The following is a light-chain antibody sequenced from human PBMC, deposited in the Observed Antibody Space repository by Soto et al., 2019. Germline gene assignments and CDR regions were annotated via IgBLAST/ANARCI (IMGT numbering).Light chain of an antibody. CDR1: SCDVGGYNY. CDR2: DVS. Sequence: SGVPQPASVCGSPGQSFTISCTGTSCDVGGYNYVSWYQQHPGKAPKLMIYDVSNRLSGVSNRFSGSKSGNTAYLTISGLQAEDEADYYCSSYTSSRTFFGTGTKVP. J-gene: IGLJ1*01. CDR3: SSYTSSRTF. V-gene: IGLV2-14*01.